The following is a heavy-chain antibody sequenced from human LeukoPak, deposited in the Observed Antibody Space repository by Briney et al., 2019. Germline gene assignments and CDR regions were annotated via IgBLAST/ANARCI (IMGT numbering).Heavy chain of an antibody. Sequence: SETLSLTCTVSGGSMSSYYWSWIRQPPGKGLEWIGYIYTSGSTNYNPSLKSRVTISVDTSKNQFSLKLSSVTAADTAVYYCARDLTVRGDPWGQGTLVTVSS. D-gene: IGHD3-10*01. CDR3: ARDLTVRGDP. J-gene: IGHJ5*02. CDR2: IYTSGST. V-gene: IGHV4-4*09. CDR1: GGSMSSYY.